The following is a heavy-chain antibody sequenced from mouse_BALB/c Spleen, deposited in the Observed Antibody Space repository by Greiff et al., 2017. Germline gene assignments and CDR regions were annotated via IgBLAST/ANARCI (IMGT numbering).Heavy chain of an antibody. CDR2: ISSGGSYT. CDR1: GFTFSSYT. V-gene: IGHV5-6-4*01. Sequence: DVMLVESGGGLVKPGGSLKLSCAASGFTFSSYTMSWVRQTPEKRLEWVATISSGGSYTYYPDSVKGRFTISRDNAKNTLYLQMSSLKSEDTAMYYCTRDGDLSWFAYWGQGTLVTVSA. CDR3: TRDGDLSWFAY. J-gene: IGHJ3*01.